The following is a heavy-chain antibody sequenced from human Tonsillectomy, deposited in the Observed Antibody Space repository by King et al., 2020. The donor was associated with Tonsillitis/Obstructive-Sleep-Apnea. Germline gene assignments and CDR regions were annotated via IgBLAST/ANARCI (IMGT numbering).Heavy chain of an antibody. CDR2: IYYRGGT. J-gene: IGHJ4*02. V-gene: IGHV4-61*01. D-gene: IGHD6-6*01. Sequence: QLQESGPGLVKPSETLSLTCTVSGGSVSSGSYYWSWIRQPPGKGLEWIGYIYYRGGTNCNPSLKSRVTISVDTSKNQISLKLSSVTAADTAVYYCARGSRSSSSNWGQGTLVTVSS. CDR1: GGSVSSGSYY. CDR3: ARGSRSSSSN.